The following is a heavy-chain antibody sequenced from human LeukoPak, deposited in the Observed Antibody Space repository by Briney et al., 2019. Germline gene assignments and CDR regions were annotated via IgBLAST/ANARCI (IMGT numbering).Heavy chain of an antibody. Sequence: SETLSLTCAIYGGSFSDYYWSWIRQPPGEGLEWIGEINQSGSTNYNPSLKSRIIISVDTSKNQFSLKLISVTAADTAVYYCARRGPLYSGSFALYHYYYMDVWAKGPRSPSP. CDR3: ARRGPLYSGSFALYHYYYMDV. CDR1: GGSFSDYY. V-gene: IGHV4-34*01. D-gene: IGHD1-26*01. J-gene: IGHJ6*03. CDR2: INQSGST.